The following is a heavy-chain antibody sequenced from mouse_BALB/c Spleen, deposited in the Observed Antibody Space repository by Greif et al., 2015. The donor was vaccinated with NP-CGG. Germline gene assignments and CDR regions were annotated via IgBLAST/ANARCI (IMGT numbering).Heavy chain of an antibody. Sequence: EVQRVESGGGLVQPGGSLRLSCATSGFTFSDFYMEWVRQPPGKRLEWIAASRNKANDYTTEYSASVKGRFIVSRDTSQSILFLQMNALRAEDTAIYYCAKDDGYYWYFDVWGAGTTVTVSS. D-gene: IGHD2-2*01. CDR3: AKDDGYYWYFDV. CDR2: SRNKANDYTT. V-gene: IGHV7-1*02. CDR1: GFTFSDFY. J-gene: IGHJ1*01.